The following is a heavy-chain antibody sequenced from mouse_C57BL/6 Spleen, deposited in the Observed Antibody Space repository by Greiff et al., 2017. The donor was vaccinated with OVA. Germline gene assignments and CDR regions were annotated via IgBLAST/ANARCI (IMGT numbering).Heavy chain of an antibody. Sequence: VQLQQSGAELARPGASVKLSCKASGYTFTSYGISWVKQRTGQGLEWIGEIYPRSGNTYYNEKFKGKATLTADKSSSTAYMELRSLTSEDSAVYFCARKGTVVARDYAMDYWGQGTSVTVSS. J-gene: IGHJ4*01. CDR1: GYTFTSYG. CDR3: ARKGTVVARDYAMDY. V-gene: IGHV1-81*01. CDR2: IYPRSGNT. D-gene: IGHD1-1*01.